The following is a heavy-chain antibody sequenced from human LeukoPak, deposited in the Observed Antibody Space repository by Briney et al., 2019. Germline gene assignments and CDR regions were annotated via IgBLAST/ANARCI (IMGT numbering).Heavy chain of an antibody. V-gene: IGHV4-4*07. CDR1: GGSISSYY. J-gene: IGHJ6*02. CDR3: ARDNIVVVVDYYYYGMDV. D-gene: IGHD2-15*01. CDR2: IYTSGST. Sequence: PSESLSLTCTASGGSISSYYWSWIRQPAGKGLEWIGRIYTSGSTNYNPSLKSRVTMSVDTSKNQFSLKLSSVTAADTAVYYCARDNIVVVVDYYYYGMDVWGQGTTVTVSS.